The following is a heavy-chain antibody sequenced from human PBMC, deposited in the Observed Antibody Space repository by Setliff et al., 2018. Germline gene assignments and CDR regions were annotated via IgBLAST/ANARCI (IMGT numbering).Heavy chain of an antibody. D-gene: IGHD6-19*01. CDR3: ASNPFNSGPPYYFDY. Sequence: SETLSLTCTVSGDSISGDYWSWIRQPPGKGLEWIGSMYSSGSTYYNPSLKSRVTISVDTSQNQFSLKLDSVIVADTAVYYCASNPFNSGPPYYFDYWGQGTLVTVSS. CDR2: MYSSGST. J-gene: IGHJ4*02. V-gene: IGHV4-59*05. CDR1: GDSISGDY.